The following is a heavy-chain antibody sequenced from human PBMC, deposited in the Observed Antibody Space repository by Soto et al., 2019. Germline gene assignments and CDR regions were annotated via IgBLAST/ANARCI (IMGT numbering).Heavy chain of an antibody. D-gene: IGHD6-6*01. V-gene: IGHV3-74*01. CDR1: GFTFSSYW. J-gene: IGHJ4*02. CDR2: IKTDGSIT. Sequence: ELQLVESGGGLVQPGGSLRLSCAASGFTFSSYWMYWVRQAPGKGLVWVSRIKTDGSITSYADSVKGRFTVSRDNARDTLYLHMNSLRAEDTAVYYCAKDAISVPEYWGQGTLVIVSS. CDR3: AKDAISVPEY.